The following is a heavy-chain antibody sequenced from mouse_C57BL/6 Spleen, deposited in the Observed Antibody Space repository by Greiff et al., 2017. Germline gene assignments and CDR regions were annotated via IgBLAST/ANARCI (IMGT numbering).Heavy chain of an antibody. J-gene: IGHJ4*01. V-gene: IGHV5-17*01. D-gene: IGHD1-1*01. CDR1: GFTFSDYG. CDR3: ARPDYGSRGAMDY. CDR2: ISSGSSNI. Sequence: EVKVVESGGGLVKPGGSLKLSCAASGFTFSDYGMHWVRQAPEKGLEWVAYISSGSSNIYYADTVKGRFTISRDNAKNTLFLQMTSLRSEDTAMYYCARPDYGSRGAMDYWGQGTSVTVSS.